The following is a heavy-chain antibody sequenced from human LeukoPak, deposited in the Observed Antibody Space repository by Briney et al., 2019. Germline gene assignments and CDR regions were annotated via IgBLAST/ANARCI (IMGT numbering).Heavy chain of an antibody. J-gene: IGHJ4*02. Sequence: SGPTLVKPSETLSLTCSVSGGSISPYYWTWIRQPPGKGLEWIGYIHYSGSTNHNPSLKSRVTISVDRSKNQFSLKMTSVTAADTAVYYCARTPAGYFMDVWGQGTLVTVSS. CDR1: GGSISPYY. CDR2: IHYSGST. D-gene: IGHD1-26*01. V-gene: IGHV4-59*01. CDR3: ARTPAGYFMDV.